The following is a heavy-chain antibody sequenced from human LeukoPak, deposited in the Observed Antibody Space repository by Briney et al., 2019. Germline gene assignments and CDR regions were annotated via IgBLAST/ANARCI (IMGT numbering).Heavy chain of an antibody. Sequence: SETLSLTCTVSGGSISSSYWSWIRQPPGKGLEWIGYIYYTGSTNYNPSLKSRVTISVDTSKNQFSLKLNSVTAADTAVYYCARAGDWNDVVDYWGQGTLVTVSS. CDR2: IYYTGST. CDR1: GGSISSSY. D-gene: IGHD1-1*01. V-gene: IGHV4-59*01. CDR3: ARAGDWNDVVDY. J-gene: IGHJ4*02.